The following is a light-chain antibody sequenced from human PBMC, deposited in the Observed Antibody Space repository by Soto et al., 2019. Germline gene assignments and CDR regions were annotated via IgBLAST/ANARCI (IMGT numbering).Light chain of an antibody. CDR2: EVS. Sequence: QSALTQPASVSGSPGQSITISCTGTNSDVGRYDYVSWYQQHPGKAPKLMIYEVSNRPSGVSNRFSGSKSGNTASLTISGLQAEDEADYYCSSYATSLYVFRAGTKLTVL. CDR3: SSYATSLYV. J-gene: IGLJ1*01. V-gene: IGLV2-14*03. CDR1: NSDVGRYDY.